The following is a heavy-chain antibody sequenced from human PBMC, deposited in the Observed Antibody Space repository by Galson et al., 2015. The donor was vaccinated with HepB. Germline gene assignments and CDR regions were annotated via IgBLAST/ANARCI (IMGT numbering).Heavy chain of an antibody. CDR3: ARQGIAAVGPYGMDV. J-gene: IGHJ6*02. CDR2: IYPGDSDT. D-gene: IGHD6-13*01. Sequence: QSGAEVKKPGESLKISCKGSGYSFTSCWIGWVRQMPGKGLEWMGIIYPGDSDTRYSPSFQGQVTISADKSISTAYLQWTSLKASDTAIYYCARQGIAAVGPYGMDVWGQGTTVTVSS. V-gene: IGHV5-51*01. CDR1: GYSFTSCW.